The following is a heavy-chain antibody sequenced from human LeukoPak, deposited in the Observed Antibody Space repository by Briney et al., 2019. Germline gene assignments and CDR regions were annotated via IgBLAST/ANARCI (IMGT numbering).Heavy chain of an antibody. J-gene: IGHJ4*02. Sequence: ASVKVSCKASGYTFTGYYMHWVRQAPGQGLEWMGWINPNSGGTNYAQKFQGRVTMTRDTSISTAYMELSRLRSDDTAVYCCARVPGYYDSSGPNYWGQGTLVTVSS. CDR3: ARVPGYYDSSGPNY. CDR2: INPNSGGT. V-gene: IGHV1-2*02. D-gene: IGHD3-22*01. CDR1: GYTFTGYY.